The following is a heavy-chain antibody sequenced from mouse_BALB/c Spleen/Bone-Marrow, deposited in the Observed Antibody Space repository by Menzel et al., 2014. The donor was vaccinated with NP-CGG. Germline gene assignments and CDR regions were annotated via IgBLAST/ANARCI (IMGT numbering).Heavy chain of an antibody. J-gene: IGHJ4*01. CDR3: ASRYNTMDY. CDR1: GYTFSSYW. Sequence: VMLVESGAELMKPGASVKISCKATGYTFSSYWIEWVEQRPGHGLEWIGEILPGSGSIKYNEKFKGKATFTADTSSNTAYMQLSSLTSEDSAVYYCASRYNTMDYWGQGTSVTVSS. V-gene: IGHV1-9*01. CDR2: ILPGSGSI.